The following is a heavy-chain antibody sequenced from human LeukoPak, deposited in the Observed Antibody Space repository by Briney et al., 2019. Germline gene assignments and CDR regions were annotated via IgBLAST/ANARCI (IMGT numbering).Heavy chain of an antibody. V-gene: IGHV4-39*01. Sequence: TSETLSLTCTVSGDSLSSGSYYWGWIRQPPGKGLEWIASIYYAGSTYYNPSLKSRVTISVDTSKNQFSLKLSSVTAADTAVYNCARLGYYYDSSAKGAFDYWGQGTLVTVSS. D-gene: IGHD3-22*01. CDR2: IYYAGST. CDR3: ARLGYYYDSSAKGAFDY. CDR1: GDSLSSGSYY. J-gene: IGHJ4*02.